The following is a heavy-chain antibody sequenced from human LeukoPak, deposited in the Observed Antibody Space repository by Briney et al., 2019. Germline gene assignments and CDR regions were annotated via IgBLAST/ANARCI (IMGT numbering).Heavy chain of an antibody. CDR1: GYTFTGYY. D-gene: IGHD2-2*01. Sequence: ASVKVSCKASGYTFTGYYMHWVRQAPGQGLEWMGWINPNSGGTNYAQKFQGRVTMTRDTSINTAYMELSRQRSDDTAVYYCARGDCSSTSCYYYYGMDVWGQGTTVTVSS. CDR3: ARGDCSSTSCYYYYGMDV. V-gene: IGHV1-2*02. CDR2: INPNSGGT. J-gene: IGHJ6*02.